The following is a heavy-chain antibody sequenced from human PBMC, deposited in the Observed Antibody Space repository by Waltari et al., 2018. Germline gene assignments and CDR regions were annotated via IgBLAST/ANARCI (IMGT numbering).Heavy chain of an antibody. CDR2: CNGDGMDT. Sequence: EEQLVESGGDLIQPGESLRVSCAVSGFTFSRYWMNWVRQAPGRGLLWVARCNGDGMDTSYAESVRGRFTISRDNARNTVFLQMKSLRAEDTAVYYCARVARKTYSSPVPGRDYYYGMDVWGLGTTVTVSS. D-gene: IGHD3-22*01. V-gene: IGHV3-74*01. CDR3: ARVARKTYSSPVPGRDYYYGMDV. J-gene: IGHJ6*02. CDR1: GFTFSRYW.